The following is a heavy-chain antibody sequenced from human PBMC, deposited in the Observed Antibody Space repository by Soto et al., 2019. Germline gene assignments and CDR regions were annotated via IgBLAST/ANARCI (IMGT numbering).Heavy chain of an antibody. CDR1: GFTFSGFD. D-gene: IGHD6-13*01. V-gene: IGHV3-13*01. CDR3: ARDNGIAGSFDP. Sequence: GGSLRLSCEASGFTFSGFDMHWVRQPTGKGLEWVSTIGTAGDTYYAVSVKGRFTISRDNAKNSLYLQMNSLRDEDTSVYYCARDNGIAGSFDPWGQGALVTVSS. CDR2: IGTAGDT. J-gene: IGHJ5*02.